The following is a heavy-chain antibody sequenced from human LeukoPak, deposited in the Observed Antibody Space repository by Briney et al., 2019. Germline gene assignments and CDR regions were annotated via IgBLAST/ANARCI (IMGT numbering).Heavy chain of an antibody. CDR2: INPNSGGT. J-gene: IGHJ6*03. CDR3: ARWDCSSTSCYDYYMDV. V-gene: IGHV1-2*02. CDR1: GYTFTGYY. D-gene: IGHD2-2*01. Sequence: GASVKVSCKASGYTFTGYYMHWVRQAPGQGFEWMGWINPNSGGTNYAQKFQGRVTMTRDTSISTAYMELSRLRSDDTAVYYCARWDCSSTSCYDYYMDVWGKGTTVTISS.